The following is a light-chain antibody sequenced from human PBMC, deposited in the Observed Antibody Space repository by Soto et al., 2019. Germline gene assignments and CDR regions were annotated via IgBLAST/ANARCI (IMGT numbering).Light chain of an antibody. CDR3: CSYAGSHTWV. V-gene: IGLV2-18*02. Sequence: QSALTQPRSVSGSPGQSVTISCTGISSDVDSYNRVSWYQQPPGTAPKLMIYEASNRPSGVPDRFSGSKSGNTASLTISGLQAEDEADYYCCSYAGSHTWVFGTGTKLTVL. CDR2: EAS. J-gene: IGLJ1*01. CDR1: SSDVDSYNR.